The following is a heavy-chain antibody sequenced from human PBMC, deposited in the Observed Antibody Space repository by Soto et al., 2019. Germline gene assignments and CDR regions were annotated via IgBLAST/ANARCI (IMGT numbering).Heavy chain of an antibody. V-gene: IGHV4-59*13. CDR3: ARGSNSNFEGPIV. CDR2: IFYRGET. Sequence: SETLSRTCSVSCGTIGDYSWNCIRQPPWKGLEWIVYIFYRGETKYNPSHSLWSRVTISTDAYKNQVSLTLTSVTAADTAVYYCARGSNSNFEGPIVWGQGTLVTGSS. J-gene: IGHJ4*02. CDR1: CGTIGDYS. D-gene: IGHD4-4*01.